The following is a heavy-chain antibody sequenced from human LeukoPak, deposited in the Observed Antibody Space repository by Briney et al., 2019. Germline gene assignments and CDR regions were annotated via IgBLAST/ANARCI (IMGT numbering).Heavy chain of an antibody. CDR3: ARDFSSSGGMDV. D-gene: IGHD6-6*01. CDR2: IKQDGRVE. V-gene: IGHV3-7*05. J-gene: IGHJ6*02. CDR1: GFTFSRYW. Sequence: PGGSLRLSCAASGFTFSRYWMSWVRQAPGKGLEWVGNIKQDGRVEYYVDSVKGQFTISRDNAQNSLYLQMNSLRAEDTAVYYCARDFSSSGGMDVWGQGTTVTVSS.